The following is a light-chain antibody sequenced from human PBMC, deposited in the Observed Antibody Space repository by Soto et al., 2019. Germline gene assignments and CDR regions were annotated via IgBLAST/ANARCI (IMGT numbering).Light chain of an antibody. J-gene: IGKJ3*01. CDR2: DAS. CDR3: QQRSNWPPEVT. V-gene: IGKV3-11*01. CDR1: QSVGSS. Sequence: EIVLTQSPDTLSLSPGERATLSCRASQSVGSSLAWYQQKPGQAPRLLIYDASNRATGIPARFSGSGSGTDFTLTISSLDPEDFAVYYCQQRSNWPPEVTFGPGNKVDIK.